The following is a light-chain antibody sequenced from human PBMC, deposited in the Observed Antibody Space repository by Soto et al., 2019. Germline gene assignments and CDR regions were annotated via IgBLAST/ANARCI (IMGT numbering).Light chain of an antibody. Sequence: DIQMTQSPSSLSASVGDRITITCRASQSISSYLNWYQQKPGKAPKLLIYAESSLQSGVPSRFSRSGSGTDFTLTISSLQPEDFATYYCQQSYSTPRTFGQGTKVEIK. V-gene: IGKV1-39*01. CDR2: AES. CDR3: QQSYSTPRT. CDR1: QSISSY. J-gene: IGKJ1*01.